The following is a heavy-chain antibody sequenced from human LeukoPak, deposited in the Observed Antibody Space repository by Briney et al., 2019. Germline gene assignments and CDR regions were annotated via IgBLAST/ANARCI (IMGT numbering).Heavy chain of an antibody. V-gene: IGHV1-69*13. CDR1: GGTFSSYA. D-gene: IGHD3-10*01. J-gene: IGHJ4*02. Sequence: GASVKVSCKASGGTFSSYAISWVRQAPGQGLEWMGGIIPIFGTANYAQKFQGRVTITADESTSTAYMELSSLRSEDTAVYYCAREYYYGSGSYSRYFDYWGQGTLVTVSS. CDR2: IIPIFGTA. CDR3: AREYYYGSGSYSRYFDY.